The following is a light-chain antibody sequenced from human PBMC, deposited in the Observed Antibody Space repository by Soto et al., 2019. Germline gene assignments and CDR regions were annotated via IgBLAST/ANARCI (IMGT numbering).Light chain of an antibody. V-gene: IGKV3-11*01. CDR3: LHRMNWPLT. Sequence: DIVLTQSPATLALSPGERATLSCRASQSVSSYLAWYQQKPGQAPRLLIYDASNRATGIPARFSGSGSGTDFTLTISSLEPEEFGVYYCLHRMNWPLTFGQGTRLEIK. J-gene: IGKJ5*01. CDR2: DAS. CDR1: QSVSSY.